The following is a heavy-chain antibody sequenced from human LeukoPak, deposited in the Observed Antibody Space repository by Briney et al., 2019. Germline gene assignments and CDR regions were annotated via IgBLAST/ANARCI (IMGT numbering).Heavy chain of an antibody. J-gene: IGHJ3*02. CDR1: GFTFSSYA. V-gene: IGHV3-23*01. CDR2: ISGSGGST. CDR3: AKNTGDRDAFDI. D-gene: IGHD3-16*01. Sequence: GGSLRLSCAASGFTFSSYAISWVRQAPGKGLEWVSTISGSGGSTYYADSVKGRFTISRDSSKNTLYLQMNSLRAEDTAVYYCAKNTGDRDAFDIWGQGTMVTVSS.